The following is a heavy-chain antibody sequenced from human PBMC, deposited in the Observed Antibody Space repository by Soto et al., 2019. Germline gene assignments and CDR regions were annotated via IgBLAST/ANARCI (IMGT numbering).Heavy chain of an antibody. CDR3: ARTTVTASYYYMDV. CDR1: GFTFSKYG. V-gene: IGHV1-18*01. J-gene: IGHJ6*03. D-gene: IGHD4-17*01. CDR2: ISTYNGNT. Sequence: APVEVSRKASGFTFSKYGFTWGRQAPGQGLEWLGWISTYNGNTKYAQKVQGRLTMTTDTSTSTANMELTSLRSDDTALYYCARTTVTASYYYMDVWGKGSTVTVSS.